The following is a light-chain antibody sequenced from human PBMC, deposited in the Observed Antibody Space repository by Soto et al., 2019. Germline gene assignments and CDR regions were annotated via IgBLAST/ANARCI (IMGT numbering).Light chain of an antibody. V-gene: IGLV1-40*01. CDR2: GNN. CDR1: NSNIGGGYD. J-gene: IGLJ2*01. CDR3: HSYDSRLSGSV. Sequence: QSVLTQPPSVSGAPGQRVTISCTGNNSNIGGGYDVHWYQQLPGTAPKLLIYGNNNRPSGFPDRFSGSKSYASASLAITGLQAEDEADYCCHSYDSRLSGSVFGGGTKLTVL.